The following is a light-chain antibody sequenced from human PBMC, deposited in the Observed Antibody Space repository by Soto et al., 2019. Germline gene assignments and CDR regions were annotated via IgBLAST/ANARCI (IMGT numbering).Light chain of an antibody. CDR1: SSNIGAGYD. CDR2: GNS. Sequence: QSVLTQPPSVSGAPGQRGTISCTGSSSNIGAGYDVHWYQQLPGTAPKLLIYGNSNRPSGVPDRFSGSKSGTSASLAITGLQAEDEADYYCQSYDSSLSGVLGTGTKLTVL. CDR3: QSYDSSLSGV. V-gene: IGLV1-40*01. J-gene: IGLJ1*01.